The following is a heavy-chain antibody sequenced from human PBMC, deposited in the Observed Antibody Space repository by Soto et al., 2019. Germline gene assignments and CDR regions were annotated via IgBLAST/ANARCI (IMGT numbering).Heavy chain of an antibody. D-gene: IGHD5-12*01. Sequence: SETLSLTCTVSGGSISSGGYYWSWIRQHPGKGLEWIGYIYYSGSTYYNPSLKSRVTISVDTSKNQFSLKLSSVTAADTAVYYCASYSGYEKKVPFGYFDYWGQGTPVTVSS. V-gene: IGHV4-31*03. J-gene: IGHJ4*02. CDR3: ASYSGYEKKVPFGYFDY. CDR2: IYYSGST. CDR1: GGSISSGGYY.